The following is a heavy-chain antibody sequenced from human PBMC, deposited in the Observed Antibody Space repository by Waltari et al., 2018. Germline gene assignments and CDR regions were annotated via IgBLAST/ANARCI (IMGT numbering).Heavy chain of an antibody. CDR2: IDYSGST. J-gene: IGHJ4*02. CDR3: ARDEATGYFDS. Sequence: QVQLQESGPGLVKPSETLSLTCTISDDSFIDYYWCWIRQPPGKGLEWLGYIDYSGSTDSSPSFKSRVTMSIDTSKNQFSLNLSSVSAADTAVYYCARDEATGYFDSWGQGTLVTVSS. D-gene: IGHD1-1*01. CDR1: DDSFIDYY. V-gene: IGHV4-59*01.